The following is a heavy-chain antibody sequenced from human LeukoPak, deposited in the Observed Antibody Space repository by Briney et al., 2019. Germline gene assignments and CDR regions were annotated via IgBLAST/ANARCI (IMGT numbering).Heavy chain of an antibody. CDR2: ISYIGST. D-gene: IGHD3-10*01. CDR3: ARVLYSGSWGYFDY. J-gene: IGHJ4*02. Sequence: SETLSLTCTVSGGSISSYCWTWIRQPPGKGLEWIGYISYIGSTNYNPSLKSRVTMSVDTSKTQFSLKLSSVTAADTAVYYCARVLYSGSWGYFDYWGQGTLVTVSS. CDR1: GGSISSYC. V-gene: IGHV4-59*12.